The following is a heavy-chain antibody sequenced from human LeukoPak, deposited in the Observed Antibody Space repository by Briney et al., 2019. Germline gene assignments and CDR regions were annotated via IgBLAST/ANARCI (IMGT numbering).Heavy chain of an antibody. CDR1: GFSFNIYG. CDR2: IRYDGSDK. V-gene: IGHV3-30*02. CDR3: AKGDAIKGHFDP. Sequence: PGGSLRLSCAASGFSFNIYGMHWVRQAPGKGLDWVAFIRYDGSDKYYADSVEGRFTISRDNSKNTLYLQMNSLRAEDTAVYYCAKGDAIKGHFDPWGQGTLVTVSS. D-gene: IGHD2-8*01. J-gene: IGHJ5*02.